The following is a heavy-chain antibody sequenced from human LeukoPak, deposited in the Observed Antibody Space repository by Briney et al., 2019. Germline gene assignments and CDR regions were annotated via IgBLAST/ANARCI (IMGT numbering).Heavy chain of an antibody. CDR3: TTDLYCNSDGCFYYMGV. J-gene: IGHJ6*03. V-gene: IGHV3-15*01. Sequence: GGSLRLSCAASGFIFNNAKMHWVRQAPGKGLEWLGRIKSKNDGGTSDYAGPVKGRFSISRDDSKNILYLQMNSLKSEDTAVYYCTTDLYCNSDGCFYYMGVWGKGTTVTVSS. CDR2: IKSKNDGGTS. D-gene: IGHD2/OR15-2a*01. CDR1: GFIFNNAK.